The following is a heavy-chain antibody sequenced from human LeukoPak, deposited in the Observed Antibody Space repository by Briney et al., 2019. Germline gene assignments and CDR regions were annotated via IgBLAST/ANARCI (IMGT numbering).Heavy chain of an antibody. J-gene: IGHJ4*02. D-gene: IGHD2-8*01. CDR3: ARYCTNGVCSHFDY. Sequence: PSDTVSLICTVSGGSISSSRYYWGWIRQPPAKGLEWIGSIYYSGSTYYNPSLKSRVTISVDTSKNQLSLKLSSVTAADTAVYYCARYCTNGVCSHFDYWGQGTLVTVSS. CDR2: IYYSGST. V-gene: IGHV4-39*01. CDR1: GGSISSSRYY.